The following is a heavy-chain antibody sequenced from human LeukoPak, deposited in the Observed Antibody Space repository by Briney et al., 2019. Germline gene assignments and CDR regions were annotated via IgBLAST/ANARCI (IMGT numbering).Heavy chain of an antibody. D-gene: IGHD5-12*01. J-gene: IGHJ4*02. CDR2: IRSKAYGGTT. Sequence: GGSLRLSCAASGFTFRSHDMSWVRQAPGKGLEWVGFIRSKAYGGTTEYAASVKGRFTISRDDSKSIAYLQMNSLKTEDTAVYYCTRGGGGWLQFSYFDYWGQGTLVTVSP. V-gene: IGHV3-49*04. CDR1: GFTFRSHD. CDR3: TRGGGGWLQFSYFDY.